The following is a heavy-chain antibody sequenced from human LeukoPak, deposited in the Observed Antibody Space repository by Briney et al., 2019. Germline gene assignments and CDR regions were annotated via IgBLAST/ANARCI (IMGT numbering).Heavy chain of an antibody. CDR2: INPNSGGT. V-gene: IGHV1-2*04. CDR3: ARAAAGAYGESDY. Sequence: ASVKVSCKASGYTFTGYYMHWVRQAPGQGLEWMGWINPNSGGTNYAQKFQGWVTMTRDTSISTAYMELSRLRSDDTAVYYCARAAAGAYGESDYWGQGTLVTASS. CDR1: GYTFTGYY. D-gene: IGHD6-13*01. J-gene: IGHJ4*02.